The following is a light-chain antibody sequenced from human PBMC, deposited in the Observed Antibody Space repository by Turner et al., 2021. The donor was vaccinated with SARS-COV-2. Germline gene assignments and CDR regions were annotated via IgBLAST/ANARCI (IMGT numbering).Light chain of an antibody. Sequence: DIQMTQSPSSLSASVGDRVTITCQASQDISNYLNWYQQKPGKAPKPLIYDASNLETGVPSRFSGSGSGTDFTSTISSLQPEDIATYYCQQYDNLPPLTFGGGTKVEIK. J-gene: IGKJ4*01. CDR3: QQYDNLPPLT. V-gene: IGKV1-33*01. CDR1: QDISNY. CDR2: DAS.